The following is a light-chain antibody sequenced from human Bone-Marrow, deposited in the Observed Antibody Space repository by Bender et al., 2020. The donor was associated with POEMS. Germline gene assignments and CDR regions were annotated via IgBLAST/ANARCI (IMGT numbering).Light chain of an antibody. Sequence: QSALTQPPSVSGSPGQSVTISCTGTSSDVGYVSWYQQHPGKAPKLMIYDVNTRPSGVPDRFSGSKTGNTASLTVSGLQAEDEADYYCGSYAGSNNFFVFGTGTKVTVL. V-gene: IGLV2-8*01. CDR3: GSYAGSNNFFV. J-gene: IGLJ1*01. CDR2: DVN. CDR1: SSDVGY.